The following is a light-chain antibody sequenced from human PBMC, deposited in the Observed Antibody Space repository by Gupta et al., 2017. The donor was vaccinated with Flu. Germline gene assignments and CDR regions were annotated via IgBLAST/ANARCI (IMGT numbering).Light chain of an antibody. V-gene: IGLV8-61*01. CDR2: STN. J-gene: IGLJ2*01. CDR1: YDSVPTSSS. Sequence: QPVVIQEPSVSVSPGGTVTLTCALSYDSVPTSSSPIWYHQPPAQAPRQLIYSTNTRSAGVPDRFSSSFIGNKAALTITGAQADDEYDYYCVLYKFSGIWVFGGGTKLTVL. CDR3: VLYKFSGIWV.